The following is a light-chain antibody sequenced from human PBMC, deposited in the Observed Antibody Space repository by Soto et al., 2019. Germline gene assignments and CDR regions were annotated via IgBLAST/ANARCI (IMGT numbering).Light chain of an antibody. CDR1: HDISNY. CDR3: QQYDNLRFT. V-gene: IGKV1-33*01. J-gene: IGKJ3*01. Sequence: DIQMTQSPSSLSASVGDRVTITCQASHDISNYLNWYQQKPGQAPKLLIYDASNLETGVPSRFSGSGSGTDFPFTISSLPPEDFATYYCQQYDNLRFTFGPGTKVDVK. CDR2: DAS.